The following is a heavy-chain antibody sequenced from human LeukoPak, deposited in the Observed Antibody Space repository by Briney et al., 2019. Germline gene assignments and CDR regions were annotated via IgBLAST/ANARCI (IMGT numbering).Heavy chain of an antibody. CDR2: MNIDGSSI. V-gene: IGHV3-74*01. CDR1: GLSLSKYW. CDR3: AKDRVAVAGDDY. D-gene: IGHD6-19*01. J-gene: IGHJ4*02. Sequence: GGSLRLSCAASGLSLSKYWMHWVRQAPGKGLVWVSRMNIDGSSISYADSVKGRFTISRDNSKNTLYLQMNSLRAEDTAVYYCAKDRVAVAGDDYWGQGTLVTVSS.